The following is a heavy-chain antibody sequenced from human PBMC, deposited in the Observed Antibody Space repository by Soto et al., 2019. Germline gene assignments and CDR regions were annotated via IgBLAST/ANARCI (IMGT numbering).Heavy chain of an antibody. CDR1: GYTFTSYA. CDR2: INAGNGNT. D-gene: IGHD6-13*01. V-gene: IGHV1-3*01. CDR3: ARDAWAAAGNY. Sequence: QVQLVQSGAEVKKPGASVKVSCKASGYTFTSYAMHWVRQAPGQRLEWMGWINAGNGNTKYSQKFQGRVTITRDTAASTAYMELSSLRSEDTAVYYCARDAWAAAGNYWGQGTLVTVSS. J-gene: IGHJ4*02.